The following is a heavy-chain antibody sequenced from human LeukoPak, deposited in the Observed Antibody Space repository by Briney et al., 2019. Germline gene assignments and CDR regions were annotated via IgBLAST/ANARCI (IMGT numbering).Heavy chain of an antibody. CDR1: GGSISSSSYY. Sequence: SETLSLTCTVSGGSISSSSYYWGWIRQYPGKGLEWIGYIYYSGSTYYNPSLKSRVTISVDTSKNQFSLKLSSVIAADTAVYYCARATSYYDLLTAYNDAFDIWGQGTMVTVSS. CDR2: IYYSGST. V-gene: IGHV4-31*03. J-gene: IGHJ3*02. CDR3: ARATSYYDLLTAYNDAFDI. D-gene: IGHD3-9*01.